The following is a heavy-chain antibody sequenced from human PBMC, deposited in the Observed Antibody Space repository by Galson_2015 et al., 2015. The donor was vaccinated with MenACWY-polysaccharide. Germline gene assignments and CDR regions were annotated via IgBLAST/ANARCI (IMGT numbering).Heavy chain of an antibody. Sequence: SLRLSCAASGFTFSSYAMHWVRQAPGKGLEWVAVISYDGTNKYYADSVKGRFTISRDNSENTQYLQMNNLGAEDTAVYYCTRGSQYSANYGGDWGQGTLVTVSS. J-gene: IGHJ4*02. V-gene: IGHV3-30-3*01. D-gene: IGHD6-6*01. CDR1: GFTFSSYA. CDR2: ISYDGTNK. CDR3: TRGSQYSANYGGD.